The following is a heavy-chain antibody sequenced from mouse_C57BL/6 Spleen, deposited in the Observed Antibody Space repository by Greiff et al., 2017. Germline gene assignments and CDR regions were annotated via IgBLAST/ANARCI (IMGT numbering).Heavy chain of an antibody. Sequence: QVQLQQPGAELVKPGASVKMSCTASGYTFTSYWITWVKQRPGQGLEWIGDIYPGSGSTNYNAKFKSKATLTVDTSSSTAYMQLSSLTSEDSAVYYRARWGGSDWYFDVWGTGTTVTGSS. CDR3: ARWGGSDWYFDV. D-gene: IGHD3-1*01. J-gene: IGHJ1*03. V-gene: IGHV1-55*01. CDR2: IYPGSGST. CDR1: GYTFTSYW.